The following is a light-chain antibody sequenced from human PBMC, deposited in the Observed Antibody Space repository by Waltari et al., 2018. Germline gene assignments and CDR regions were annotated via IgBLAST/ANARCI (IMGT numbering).Light chain of an antibody. CDR1: QSVSGH. CDR2: DTS. CDR3: HLRTDWPPRYT. V-gene: IGKV3-11*01. J-gene: IGKJ2*01. Sequence: DIVLTQSPATLSLSPGERATLSCRASQSVSGHLAWYQQKPGQAPVLLIYDTSNRATGIPARFSGGGSGTDFTLSISRLEPEDFALYFCHLRTDWPPRYTFGQGTKLEIK.